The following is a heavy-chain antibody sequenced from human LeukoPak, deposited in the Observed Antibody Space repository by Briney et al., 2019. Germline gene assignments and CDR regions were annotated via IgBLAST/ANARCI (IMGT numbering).Heavy chain of an antibody. Sequence: ASVKVSCKASGGTFSSDAISWVRQAPGQGLEWMGGIIPIFGTANYAQKFQGRVTITADESTSTAYMELSSLRSEDTAVYYCARGWYGYSYVDYWGQGTLVTVSS. D-gene: IGHD5-18*01. CDR1: GGTFSSDA. J-gene: IGHJ4*02. CDR2: IIPIFGTA. V-gene: IGHV1-69*01. CDR3: ARGWYGYSYVDY.